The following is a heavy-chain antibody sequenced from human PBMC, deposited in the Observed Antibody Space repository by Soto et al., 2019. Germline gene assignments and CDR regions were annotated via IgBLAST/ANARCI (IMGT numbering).Heavy chain of an antibody. V-gene: IGHV3-48*03. CDR3: ARVRIVVVTTYPGDYYGMDV. D-gene: IGHD2-21*02. CDR2: ISSSGSTI. CDR1: GFTFSSYE. Sequence: GGSLRLSCAASGFTFSSYEMNWVRQAPGKGLEWVSYISSSGSTIYYADSVKGRFTISRDNAKNSLYLQMNGLRAEDTAVYYCARVRIVVVTTYPGDYYGMDVWGQGTTVTVSS. J-gene: IGHJ6*02.